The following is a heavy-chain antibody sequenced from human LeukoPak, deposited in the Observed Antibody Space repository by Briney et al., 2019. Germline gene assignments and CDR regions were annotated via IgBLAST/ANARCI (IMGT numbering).Heavy chain of an antibody. CDR3: ARHKYYYDSSGYLPYYYYYYMDV. CDR2: IYTSGST. CDR1: GGSISSYY. Sequence: PSETLSLTCTVSGGSISSYYWSWIRQPPGKGLEWIGYIYTSGSTNYNPSLKSRVTISVDTSKNQFSLKLSSVTAADTAVYYCARHKYYYDSSGYLPYYYYYYMDVWGKGTTVTVSS. J-gene: IGHJ6*03. D-gene: IGHD3-22*01. V-gene: IGHV4-4*09.